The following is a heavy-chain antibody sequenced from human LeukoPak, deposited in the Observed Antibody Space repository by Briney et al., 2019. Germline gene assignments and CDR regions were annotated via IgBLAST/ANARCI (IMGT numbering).Heavy chain of an antibody. Sequence: GGSLRLSCAASGFTFDDYAMHWVRQAPGKGLEWVSGISWNSGTIGYADSEKGRFTISRDNAKNSLYLQMNSLRAEDTALYYCATSFSAKTYSYGYEDSYWGQGTLVTVSS. D-gene: IGHD5-18*01. CDR1: GFTFDDYA. CDR3: ATSFSAKTYSYGYEDSY. V-gene: IGHV3-9*01. CDR2: ISWNSGTI. J-gene: IGHJ4*02.